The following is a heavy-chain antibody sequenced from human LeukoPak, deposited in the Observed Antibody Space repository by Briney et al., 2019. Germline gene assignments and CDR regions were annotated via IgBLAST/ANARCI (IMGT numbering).Heavy chain of an antibody. Sequence: GRSLRLSCAASGFTVSGNYMGWVRQAPRKGLEWLSVIHRGGNTYYADSVKGRFTISRDSSKNTVFLQMDSLRAEDTAVYYCARDPGYGLGVDYGDYWGQGTLVTVSS. CDR2: IHRGGNT. J-gene: IGHJ4*02. D-gene: IGHD3-10*01. V-gene: IGHV3-66*01. CDR1: GFTVSGNY. CDR3: ARDPGYGLGVDYGDY.